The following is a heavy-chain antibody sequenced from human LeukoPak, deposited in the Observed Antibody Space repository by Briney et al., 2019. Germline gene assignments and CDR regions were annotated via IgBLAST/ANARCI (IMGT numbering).Heavy chain of an antibody. V-gene: IGHV4-34*01. D-gene: IGHD3-22*01. CDR3: ARGRRYYYDSSGYYSRTHFDY. J-gene: IGHJ4*02. CDR1: GFTFSSYS. Sequence: GSLRLSCAASGFTFSSYSMNWVRQPPGKGLEWSGEINHSGSTNYNPSLKSRVTISVDTSKNQFSLKLSSVTAADTAVYYCARGRRYYYDSSGYYSRTHFDYWGQGTLVTVSS. CDR2: INHSGST.